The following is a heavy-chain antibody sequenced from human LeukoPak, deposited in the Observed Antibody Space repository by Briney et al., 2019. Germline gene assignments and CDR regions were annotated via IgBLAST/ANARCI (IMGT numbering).Heavy chain of an antibody. CDR1: GFTFSSYA. Sequence: GGSLRLSCAASGFTFSSYAMSWVRQAPGKGLEWVSAISGSGGSTYYADSVKGRFTISRDNSKNTLYLQMNSLRAEDTAVYYCAKDQATVVIDDYYYYGMDVWGQGTTVTVSS. CDR2: ISGSGGST. J-gene: IGHJ6*02. V-gene: IGHV3-23*01. CDR3: AKDQATVVIDDYYYYGMDV. D-gene: IGHD2-21*01.